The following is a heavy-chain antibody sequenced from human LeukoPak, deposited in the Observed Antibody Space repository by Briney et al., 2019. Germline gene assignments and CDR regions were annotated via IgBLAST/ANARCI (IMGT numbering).Heavy chain of an antibody. Sequence: GGSLRLSCAASGFTLSKAWMSWVRQAPGKGLEWVANIKQDGSEKYYVDSVKGRFTISRDNAKNSLYLQMNSLRAEDTAVYYCARSTPLYYYDSSGYVDYWGQGTLVTVSS. V-gene: IGHV3-7*01. CDR1: GFTLSKAW. CDR2: IKQDGSEK. J-gene: IGHJ4*02. D-gene: IGHD3-22*01. CDR3: ARSTPLYYYDSSGYVDY.